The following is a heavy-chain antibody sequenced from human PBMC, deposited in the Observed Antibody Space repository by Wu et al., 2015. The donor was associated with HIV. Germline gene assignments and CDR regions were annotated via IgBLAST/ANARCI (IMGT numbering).Heavy chain of an antibody. CDR3: TGGGGRTSMDPFDF. CDR2: LIPMYGTA. Sequence: QVQLLQSGAEVKNPGSSVRVSCKASGATFSNYGLSWVRQAPGQGLEWVGRLIPMYGTADYAQKFQDRVTITADESTSTAYMDVSSLRSDDTAVYYCTGGGGRTSMDPFDFWGQGTLVTVSS. CDR1: GATFSNYG. V-gene: IGHV1-69*13. J-gene: IGHJ4*02. D-gene: IGHD5-18*01.